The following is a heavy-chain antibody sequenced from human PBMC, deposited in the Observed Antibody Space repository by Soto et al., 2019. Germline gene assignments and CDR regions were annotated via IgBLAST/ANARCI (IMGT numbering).Heavy chain of an antibody. D-gene: IGHD3-10*01. J-gene: IGHJ4*02. V-gene: IGHV3-23*01. Sequence: AISGSGGSTYYADSVKGRFTISRDNSKNTLYLQMNSLRAEDTAVYYCAKDTGSGSPCLFDYWGQGTLVTVSS. CDR3: AKDTGSGSPCLFDY. CDR2: ISGSGGST.